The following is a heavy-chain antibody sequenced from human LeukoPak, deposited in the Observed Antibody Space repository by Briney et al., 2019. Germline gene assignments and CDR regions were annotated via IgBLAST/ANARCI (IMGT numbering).Heavy chain of an antibody. CDR2: ITSSSSYT. CDR3: AKPGRWFGETRGYFDY. D-gene: IGHD3-10*01. Sequence: GGSLRLSCAAPGITFSNYNMNWVRQVPGKGLEWISSITSSSSYTFYADSVKGRFTISRDNAKNSLYLQMNSLRVEDTAVYYCAKPGRWFGETRGYFDYWGQGTLVTVSS. V-gene: IGHV3-21*04. J-gene: IGHJ4*02. CDR1: GITFSNYN.